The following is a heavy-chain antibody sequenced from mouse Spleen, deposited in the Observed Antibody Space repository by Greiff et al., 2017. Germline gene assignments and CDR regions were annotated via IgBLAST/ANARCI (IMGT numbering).Heavy chain of an antibody. CDR1: GYTFTDYE. J-gene: IGHJ2*01. CDR2: IDPETGGT. Sequence: VKLQESGAELVRPGASVTLSCKASGYTFTDYEMHWVKQTPVHGLEWIGAIDPETGGTAYNQKFKGKAILTADKSSSTAYMELRSLTSEDSAVYYCTRNGEVYYFDYWGQGTTLTVSS. V-gene: IGHV1-15*01. CDR3: TRNGEVYYFDY.